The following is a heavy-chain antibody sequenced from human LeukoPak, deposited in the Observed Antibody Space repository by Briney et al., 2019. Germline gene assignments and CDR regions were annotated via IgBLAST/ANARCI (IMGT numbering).Heavy chain of an antibody. CDR1: GGSINSYY. CDR2: IYSSGTT. Sequence: SETLSLTCTVSGGSINSYYWTWIRQPAGKGLEWIGRIYSSGTTNYNPSLKSRVTMSVDMSKHQFYLKLSSVTAADTATYYCAREGRKSHSGYWGQGTLVTVAS. J-gene: IGHJ4*02. D-gene: IGHD6-13*01. CDR3: AREGRKSHSGY. V-gene: IGHV4-4*07.